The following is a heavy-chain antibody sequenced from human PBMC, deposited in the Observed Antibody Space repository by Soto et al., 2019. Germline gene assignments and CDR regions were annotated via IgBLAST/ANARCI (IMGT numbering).Heavy chain of an antibody. J-gene: IGHJ6*03. V-gene: IGHV3-23*01. Sequence: EVQLLESGGGLVQPGGSLRLSCAASGFTFSSYAMSWVRQAPGKGLEWVSAISGSGGSTYYADSVKGRFTISRDNSKNTLYLQMNSLRAEDTAVYYCAKLSRWVVAATRVGYYYYMDVWGKGTTVTVSS. CDR1: GFTFSSYA. CDR3: AKLSRWVVAATRVGYYYYMDV. D-gene: IGHD2-15*01. CDR2: ISGSGGST.